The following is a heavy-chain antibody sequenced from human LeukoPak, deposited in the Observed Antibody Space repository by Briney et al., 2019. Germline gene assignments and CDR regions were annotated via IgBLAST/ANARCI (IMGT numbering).Heavy chain of an antibody. CDR3: ARDSGYSYGSNWFDP. D-gene: IGHD5-18*01. V-gene: IGHV4-4*07. CDR2: MYTSGNT. Sequence: SETLSLTCTVSGGSISSSYWSWIRQPAGKGLEWIGRMYTSGNTNYNPSLKSRVSMSVDTSKNQFSLKLSSVTAADTAVYYCARDSGYSYGSNWFDPWGQGTLVTVSS. J-gene: IGHJ5*02. CDR1: GGSISSSY.